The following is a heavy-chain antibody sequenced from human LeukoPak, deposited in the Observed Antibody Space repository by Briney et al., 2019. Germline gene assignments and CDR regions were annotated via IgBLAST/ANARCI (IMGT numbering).Heavy chain of an antibody. Sequence: SCKASGGTFSSYAISWVRQAPGKGLEWVAKIQQDGSEKYYVDSVKGRFSISRDNAKNSLYLQMNSLRAEDTAVYYCARHNYYAVDVWGQGTTVTVSS. CDR2: IQQDGSEK. J-gene: IGHJ6*02. V-gene: IGHV3-7*03. CDR1: GGTFSSYA. CDR3: ARHNYYAVDV.